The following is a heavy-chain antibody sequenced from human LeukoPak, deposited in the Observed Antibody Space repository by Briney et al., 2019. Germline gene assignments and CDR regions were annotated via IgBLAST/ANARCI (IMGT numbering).Heavy chain of an antibody. Sequence: KASETLSLTCTVSGGSISSSSYYWGWIRQPPGKGLEWVSSISSSNNYIYYADSVKGRFTISRDNAKNSLYLQMNSLRAEDTAVYYCARVRETGVITPMLFDYWGQGTLVTVSS. V-gene: IGHV3-21*01. J-gene: IGHJ4*02. CDR3: ARVRETGVITPMLFDY. D-gene: IGHD3-22*01. CDR1: GGSISSSS. CDR2: ISSSNNYI.